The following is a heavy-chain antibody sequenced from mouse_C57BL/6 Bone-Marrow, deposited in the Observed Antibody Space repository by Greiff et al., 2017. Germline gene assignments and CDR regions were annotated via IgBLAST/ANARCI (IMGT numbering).Heavy chain of an antibody. D-gene: IGHD2-1*01. J-gene: IGHJ2*01. CDR3: ARHEVGDYGNWVFDY. V-gene: IGHV1-62-2*01. CDR1: GYTFTEYT. CDR2: FYPGSGSI. Sequence: QVHVKQSGAELVKPGASVKLSCKASGYTFTEYTIHWVKQRSGQGLEWIGWFYPGSGSIKYNEKFKDKATLTADKSSSTVYMELSRLTSEDSAVYFCARHEVGDYGNWVFDYWGQGTTLTVSS.